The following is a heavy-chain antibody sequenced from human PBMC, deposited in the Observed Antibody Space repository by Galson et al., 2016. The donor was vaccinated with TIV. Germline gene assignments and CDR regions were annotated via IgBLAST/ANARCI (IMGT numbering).Heavy chain of an antibody. CDR3: TKVPSSGFSYYYGLDV. CDR2: ISGGGGST. D-gene: IGHD3-22*01. CDR1: GFTFSIFA. J-gene: IGHJ6*02. V-gene: IGHV3-23*01. Sequence: SLRLSCAASGFTFSIFAMTWVRQAPGMGLEWVSAISGGGGSTYYGDSVKGRFTVSRENSKNTVFLQMNSLRAEDTAVYYCTKVPSSGFSYYYGLDVWGQGTTVTVSS.